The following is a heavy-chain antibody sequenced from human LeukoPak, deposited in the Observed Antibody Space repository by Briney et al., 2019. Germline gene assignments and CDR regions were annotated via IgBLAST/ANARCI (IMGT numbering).Heavy chain of an antibody. J-gene: IGHJ4*02. CDR1: GFPFTLYN. V-gene: IGHV3-48*04. CDR2: ISSSTNTI. Sequence: GGSLRLSCEVSGFPFTLYNMNWVRQAPGKGLEWLSYISSSTNTIYYADSVKGRFTISRDNAKNSLDLQMNGLEAAGTSVYYFAGELNVYGYYFFDYRGPGNLVPVSS. CDR3: AGELNVYGYYFFDY. D-gene: IGHD3-22*01.